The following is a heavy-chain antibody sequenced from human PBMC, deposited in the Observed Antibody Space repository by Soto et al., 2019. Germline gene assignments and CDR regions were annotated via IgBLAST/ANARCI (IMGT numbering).Heavy chain of an antibody. D-gene: IGHD3-10*01. V-gene: IGHV4-34*01. Sequence: QVQLQQWGAGLLKPSETLSLTCAVYGGSFSGYYWSWIRQPPGKGLEWIGEINHSGSTNYNPSLTSRVTISXXTXKXXFSLKLSSVTAADTAVYYCARGSPYYGSGSYYLVAWGQGTLVTVSS. CDR3: ARGSPYYGSGSYYLVA. J-gene: IGHJ5*02. CDR1: GGSFSGYY. CDR2: INHSGST.